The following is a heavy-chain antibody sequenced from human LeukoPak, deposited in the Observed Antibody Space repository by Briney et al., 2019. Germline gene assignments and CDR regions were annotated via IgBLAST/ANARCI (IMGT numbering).Heavy chain of an antibody. CDR2: IYYSGST. V-gene: IGHV4-39*02. Sequence: PSETLSLTRTVSGGSISSGDYYWGWIRQPPGKGLEWIGSIYYSGSTYYNPSLKSRVTISVDTSKNQFSLQLSSVTAADTAVYYCAREPRWAGDLGGFDSWGQGPLVTVSS. CDR1: GGSISSGDYY. CDR3: AREPRWAGDLGGFDS. J-gene: IGHJ4*02. D-gene: IGHD3-16*01.